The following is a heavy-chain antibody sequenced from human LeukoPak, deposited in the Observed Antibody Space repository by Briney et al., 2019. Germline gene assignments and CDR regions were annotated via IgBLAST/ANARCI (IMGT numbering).Heavy chain of an antibody. CDR2: IYPDDSDT. J-gene: IGHJ4*02. D-gene: IGHD6-6*01. CDR3: ARERSSQGYFDF. CDR1: GYSFTSYW. V-gene: IGHV5-51*03. Sequence: GESLKSSCKGSGYSFTSYWIGWVRQMPGKGLEWMGIIYPDDSDTRYSPSFQGQVTISADKSISTAYLQWSSLKASDTAVYYCARERSSQGYFDFWGQGTLVTVSS.